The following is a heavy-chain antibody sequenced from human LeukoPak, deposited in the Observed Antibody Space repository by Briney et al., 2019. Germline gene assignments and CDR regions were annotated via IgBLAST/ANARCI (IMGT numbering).Heavy chain of an antibody. V-gene: IGHV3-48*03. CDR1: GFTFSSYE. CDR3: AREGGSGSYTFDY. D-gene: IGHD3-10*01. J-gene: IGHJ4*02. CDR2: ISSSGSTI. Sequence: GGSLRLSCAASGFTFSSYEMNWVRQAPGKGLEWVSYISSSGSTIYYADSVKGRFTISRDNAKNSLYLQMNSLRAEDTALYYCAREGGSGSYTFDYWGQGTLVTVSS.